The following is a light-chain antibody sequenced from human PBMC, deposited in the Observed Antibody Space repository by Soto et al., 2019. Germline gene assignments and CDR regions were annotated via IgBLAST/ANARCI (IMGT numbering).Light chain of an antibody. Sequence: QSALTQPASVSGSLGQSITMSCTGTSTDVGGYNFVSWYQQHPDKAPKLLIYEVTNRPSGVSNRFSGSKSGNTASLTISGLQAEDEADYYCSSYTSTGTPVFGTGTKVIV. CDR1: STDVGGYNF. CDR2: EVT. V-gene: IGLV2-14*01. CDR3: SSYTSTGTPV. J-gene: IGLJ1*01.